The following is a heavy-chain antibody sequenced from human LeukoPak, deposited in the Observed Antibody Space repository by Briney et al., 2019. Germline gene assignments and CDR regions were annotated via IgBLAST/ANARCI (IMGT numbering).Heavy chain of an antibody. CDR1: NGSISSSNW. Sequence: SGTLSLTCVVYNGSISSSNWWSWVRQPPGKGLEWIGEINLSGSTNYNPSLKSRVIISVDKSKNQFSLKLSSVTAADTAVYYCARWEAAAGMGWFDPWGQGTLVTVSS. CDR2: INLSGST. D-gene: IGHD6-13*01. CDR3: ARWEAAAGMGWFDP. J-gene: IGHJ5*02. V-gene: IGHV4-4*02.